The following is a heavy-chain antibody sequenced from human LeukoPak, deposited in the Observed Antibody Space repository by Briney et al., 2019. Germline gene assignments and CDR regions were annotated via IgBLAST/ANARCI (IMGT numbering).Heavy chain of an antibody. CDR1: GGTFSSYA. Sequence: SVKVSRKASGGTFSSYAISWVRQAPGQGLEWMGGIIPIFGTANYAQKFQGRVTITADESTSTAYMELSSLRSEDTAVYYCAQASSSSWYDYYYYGMDVWGQGTTVTVSS. V-gene: IGHV1-69*13. CDR2: IIPIFGTA. J-gene: IGHJ6*02. CDR3: AQASSSSWYDYYYYGMDV. D-gene: IGHD6-13*01.